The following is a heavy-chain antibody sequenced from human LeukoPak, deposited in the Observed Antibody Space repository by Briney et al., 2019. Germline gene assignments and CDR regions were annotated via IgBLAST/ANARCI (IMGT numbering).Heavy chain of an antibody. Sequence: KPSETLSLTCTVSGGSISSSRYSWGWFRQPPGKGLEWIGSIYYSGSTCYNTSLNSRVTISVDTSKSQFSLKLSSVTAADTAVYYCAGQGVVVPAAIRPRSYYYYGMDVWGQGTTVTVSS. CDR1: GGSISSSRYS. D-gene: IGHD2-2*02. J-gene: IGHJ6*02. V-gene: IGHV4-39*01. CDR3: AGQGVVVPAAIRPRSYYYYGMDV. CDR2: IYYSGST.